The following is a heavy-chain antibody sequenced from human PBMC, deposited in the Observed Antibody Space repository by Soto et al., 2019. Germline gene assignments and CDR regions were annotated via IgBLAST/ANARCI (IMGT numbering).Heavy chain of an antibody. Sequence: SETLSLTCSVSGGSISKYHWSWIRQPPGKGLEWIGYIFYTGSTNYSPSLKSRVTMSVDTSKNQFSLKLSSVTAADTAVYYCARVPGKDFDWLPPWFDPWGQGTLVTVSS. CDR2: IFYTGST. CDR3: ARVPGKDFDWLPPWFDP. CDR1: GGSISKYH. D-gene: IGHD3-9*01. V-gene: IGHV4-59*01. J-gene: IGHJ5*02.